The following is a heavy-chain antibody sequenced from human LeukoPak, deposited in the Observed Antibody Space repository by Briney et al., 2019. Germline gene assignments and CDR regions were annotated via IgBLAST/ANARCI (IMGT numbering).Heavy chain of an antibody. CDR1: GFTFSSYA. D-gene: IGHD5-12*01. Sequence: GGSLRLSCAASGFTFSSYAMSWVRQAPGKGLEWVSVISGSGGSTYYADSVKGRFTLSRDNSKNTLYLQMNSLRAEDTAVYYCAGGRLRANFDYWGQGTLVTVSS. CDR3: AGGRLRANFDY. CDR2: ISGSGGST. J-gene: IGHJ4*02. V-gene: IGHV3-23*01.